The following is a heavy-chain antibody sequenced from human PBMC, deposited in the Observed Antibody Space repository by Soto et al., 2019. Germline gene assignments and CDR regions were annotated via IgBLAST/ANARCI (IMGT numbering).Heavy chain of an antibody. D-gene: IGHD1-1*01. CDR2: INAGNGNT. V-gene: IGHV1-3*01. CDR1: GYTFTSYG. CDR3: AREAGWYKYYYYGMDV. J-gene: IGHJ6*02. Sequence: ASVKVSCKASGYTFTSYGISWVRQAPGQGLEWMGWINAGNGNTKYSQKFQGRVTITRDTSASTAYMELSSLRSEDTAVYYCAREAGWYKYYYYGMDVWGQGTTVTVSS.